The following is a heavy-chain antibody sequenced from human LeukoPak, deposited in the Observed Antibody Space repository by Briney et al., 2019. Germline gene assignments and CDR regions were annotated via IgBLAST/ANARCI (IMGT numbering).Heavy chain of an antibody. Sequence: GGSLRLPCAASGFTFSSYSMNWVRQAPGKGLEWVANINPDGSGKYYVDSVKGRFTISRDNAKKSLYLQMNSLRAEDTAVYYCASKQGDYWGQGTLVTVSS. J-gene: IGHJ4*02. CDR3: ASKQGDY. CDR2: INPDGSGK. V-gene: IGHV3-7*01. CDR1: GFTFSSYS.